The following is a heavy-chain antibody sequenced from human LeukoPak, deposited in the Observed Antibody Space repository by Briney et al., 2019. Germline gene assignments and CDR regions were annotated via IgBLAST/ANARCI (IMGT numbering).Heavy chain of an antibody. CDR1: GFTFSSYG. D-gene: IGHD3-22*01. Sequence: GGSLRLSCAASGFTFSSYGMHWVRQAPGKGLEWVAFIRYDGGNKYYADSVKGRFTISRDNSKTTLYLQMNILRAEDTAVYYCAKDLRNYYDSSGDPDAFDIWGQGTMVTVSS. CDR2: IRYDGGNK. J-gene: IGHJ3*02. CDR3: AKDLRNYYDSSGDPDAFDI. V-gene: IGHV3-30*02.